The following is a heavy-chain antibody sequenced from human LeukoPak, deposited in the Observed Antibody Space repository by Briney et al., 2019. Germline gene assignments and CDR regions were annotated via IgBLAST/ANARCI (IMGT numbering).Heavy chain of an antibody. Sequence: AESLTLSCAASGFIFSNHGMHWVRQAPGTGLGWVAVTSFKGDNKYYRDAVNGRFTISRDNSKNTKYLLMNLLRLEDTAVYDCEKERVKGVNDAFVIWGQGTMVTVSS. CDR1: GFIFSNHG. D-gene: IGHD2-21*01. J-gene: IGHJ3*02. CDR2: TSFKGDNK. CDR3: EKERVKGVNDAFVI. V-gene: IGHV3-30*18.